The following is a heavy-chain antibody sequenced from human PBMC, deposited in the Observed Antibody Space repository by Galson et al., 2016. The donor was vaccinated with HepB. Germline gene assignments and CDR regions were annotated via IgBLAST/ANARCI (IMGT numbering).Heavy chain of an antibody. V-gene: IGHV5-10-1*01. Sequence: QSGAEVKKPGESLKISCKGSGYSFTNYWITWVRQMPGKGLEWMGRIDPSDSYTNYSPSSQGHATISADKSISTAFLQWSSLKASDTAMYYCARTADYYYPMDVWGQGTTVTVSS. J-gene: IGHJ6*02. CDR3: ARTADYYYPMDV. CDR1: GYSFTNYW. CDR2: IDPSDSYT. D-gene: IGHD2-21*02.